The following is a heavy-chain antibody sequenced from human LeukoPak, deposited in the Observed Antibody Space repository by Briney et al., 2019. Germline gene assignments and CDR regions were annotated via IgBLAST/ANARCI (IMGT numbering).Heavy chain of an antibody. Sequence: SETLSLTCTVSGGSISSSSYYWGWIRQPPGKGLEWIGSIYYSGSTYYNPSLKSRVTISVDTSKNQFSLKLSSVTAADTAVYYCARTKYYDFWSGYPGRAFDIWGQGTMVTVSS. D-gene: IGHD3-3*01. V-gene: IGHV4-39*01. J-gene: IGHJ3*02. CDR3: ARTKYYDFWSGYPGRAFDI. CDR1: GGSISSSSYY. CDR2: IYYSGST.